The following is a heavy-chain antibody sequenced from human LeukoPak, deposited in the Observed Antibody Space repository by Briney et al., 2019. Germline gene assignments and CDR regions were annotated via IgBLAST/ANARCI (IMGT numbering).Heavy chain of an antibody. J-gene: IGHJ4*02. CDR1: GGSISSGGYS. Sequence: SETLSLTCAVSGGSISSGGYSWSWIRQPPGKGLEWIGYIYHSGSTYYNPSLKSRVTISVDRSKNQFSLKLSSVTAADTAVYYCARSTMVRGVFDYWGQGTLVTVSS. D-gene: IGHD3-10*01. CDR2: IYHSGST. CDR3: ARSTMVRGVFDY. V-gene: IGHV4-30-2*01.